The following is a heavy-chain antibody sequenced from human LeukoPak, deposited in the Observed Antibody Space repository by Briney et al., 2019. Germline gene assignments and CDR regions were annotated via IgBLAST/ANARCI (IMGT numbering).Heavy chain of an antibody. D-gene: IGHD5-12*01. Sequence: PSETLSLTCTVSGGSISSYYWSWVRQPPGQGLGWIGYIYYSGSTNYNPSLKSRVTISVDTSKNQFSLKLSSVTAADTAVYHCARVVTTSGFHFDYWGQGTLVTVSS. CDR3: ARVVTTSGFHFDY. CDR2: IYYSGST. J-gene: IGHJ4*02. CDR1: GGSISSYY. V-gene: IGHV4-59*08.